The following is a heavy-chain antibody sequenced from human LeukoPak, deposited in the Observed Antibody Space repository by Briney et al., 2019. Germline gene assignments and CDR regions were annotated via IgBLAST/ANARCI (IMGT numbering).Heavy chain of an antibody. CDR3: ARDTRGYTDY. CDR1: GGSISSYY. V-gene: IGHV4-59*01. D-gene: IGHD2-8*02. Sequence: SETLSLTCTVSGGSISSYYWSWIRQPPGKGLEWIGYIYYSGSTNYNPSLKSRVTISVDTSNNQFSLKLSSVTAADTAVYYCARDTRGYTDYWGPGTLVTVSS. J-gene: IGHJ4*02. CDR2: IYYSGST.